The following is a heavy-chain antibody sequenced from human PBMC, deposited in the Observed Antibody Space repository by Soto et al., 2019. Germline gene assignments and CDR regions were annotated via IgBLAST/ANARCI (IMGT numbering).Heavy chain of an antibody. Sequence: QLQLQESGPGLVKPSETLSLTCTVSGGSISSSSYYWGWIRQPPGKGLEWIGSIYYSGSTYYNPSLKSRVTISVDTSKNQFSLKLSSVTAADTAVYYCARLNDYVWGSYRPNDYYYYGMDVWGQGTTVTVSS. V-gene: IGHV4-39*01. CDR1: GGSISSSSYY. D-gene: IGHD3-16*02. CDR2: IYYSGST. J-gene: IGHJ6*02. CDR3: ARLNDYVWGSYRPNDYYYYGMDV.